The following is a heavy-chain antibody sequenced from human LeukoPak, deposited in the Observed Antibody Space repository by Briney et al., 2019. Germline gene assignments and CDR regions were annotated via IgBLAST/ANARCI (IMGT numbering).Heavy chain of an antibody. D-gene: IGHD4-23*01. CDR2: ISWNSGSI. Sequence: GRSLRLSCAASGFTFDDYAMHWVRQAPGKGLEWVSGISWNSGSIGYADSVEGRFTISRDNAKNSLYLQMNSLRAEDTALYYCAKGEEADYGGNSFDYWGQGTLVTVSS. CDR1: GFTFDDYA. V-gene: IGHV3-9*01. CDR3: AKGEEADYGGNSFDY. J-gene: IGHJ4*02.